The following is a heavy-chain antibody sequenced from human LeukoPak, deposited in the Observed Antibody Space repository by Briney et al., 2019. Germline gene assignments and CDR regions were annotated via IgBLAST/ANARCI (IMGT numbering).Heavy chain of an antibody. D-gene: IGHD6-13*01. Sequence: GGSLRLSCTASEFTYGMNWVRQAPGKGLECVSSISSSGSNTYYADSVKGRFTISRDNSKNTLYLQMNSLRAEDTAVYYCAKLARRAAADPTYYFDYWGQGTLVTVSS. CDR2: ISSSGSNT. V-gene: IGHV3-23*01. CDR3: AKLARRAAADPTYYFDY. J-gene: IGHJ4*02. CDR1: EFTYG.